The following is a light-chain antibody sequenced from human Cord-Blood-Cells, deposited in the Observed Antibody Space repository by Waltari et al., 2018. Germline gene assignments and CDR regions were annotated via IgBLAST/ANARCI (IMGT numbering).Light chain of an antibody. Sequence: EIVMTKSPATLSVSPGERATLSCRAGQSVSSNLAWYQQKPGQAPRPLLYGASPRATGIPARFSGSGSGTEFTLTISSLQSEDFAVYYCQQYNNWPPLTFGGGTKVEIK. CDR1: QSVSSN. CDR3: QQYNNWPPLT. J-gene: IGKJ4*01. V-gene: IGKV3-15*01. CDR2: GAS.